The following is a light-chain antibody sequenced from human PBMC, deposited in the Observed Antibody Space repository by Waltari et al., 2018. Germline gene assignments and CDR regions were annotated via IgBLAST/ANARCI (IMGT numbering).Light chain of an antibody. V-gene: IGKV3-11*01. CDR3: QQRSIWPLT. J-gene: IGKJ4*01. Sequence: EIVLTQSPATLSVSQGERATPSCRASESVFGYLAWYQQKPGQAPRLLIFDTFKRATGIPARFSGSGYGTDFTLTINSLETEDFALYYCQQRSIWPLTFGGGTKVDVK. CDR2: DTF. CDR1: ESVFGY.